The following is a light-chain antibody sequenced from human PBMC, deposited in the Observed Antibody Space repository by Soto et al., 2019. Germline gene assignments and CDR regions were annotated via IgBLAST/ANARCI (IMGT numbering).Light chain of an antibody. Sequence: QSALTQPPSVSGSPGQSVTISCTGTRSDVGSYNRVSWYQQPPGKAPKLLIYEVKNRPWGVPNRFSGSKSGNTASLTISGLQAEDEADYYCSFYTSTYTFVFGTGTKVTVL. CDR2: EVK. J-gene: IGLJ1*01. CDR3: SFYTSTYTFV. CDR1: RSDVGSYNR. V-gene: IGLV2-18*01.